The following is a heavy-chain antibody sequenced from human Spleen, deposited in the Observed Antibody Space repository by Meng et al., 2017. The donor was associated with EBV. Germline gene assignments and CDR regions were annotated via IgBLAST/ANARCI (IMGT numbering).Heavy chain of an antibody. Sequence: GHLQEVCHCPFKPSETLSLHCAVAGGSFNEYYVSWNRQPPGKGLEGIGEINRYGTNKFNPSLKSRVPVSVDTSKNHFSLKLTSVTAADTAIYYCARADYGSGGNCVDPWGQGTLVTVSS. CDR3: ARADYGSGGNCVDP. V-gene: IGHV4-34*01. CDR2: INRYGTN. J-gene: IGHJ5*02. CDR1: GGSFNEYY. D-gene: IGHD3-10*01.